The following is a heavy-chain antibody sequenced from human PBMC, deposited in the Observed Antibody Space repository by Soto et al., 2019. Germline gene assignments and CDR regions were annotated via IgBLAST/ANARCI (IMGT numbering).Heavy chain of an antibody. J-gene: IGHJ5*02. CDR3: ARQTMYYDFWSGPNWFDP. Sequence: PSETLSLTCTVSGGSISSSRYYWGWIRQPPGKGLEWIGSMYYRGSTYYNTSLKSQVTKSVDTSKNKYSLKLSSVTAADSAVYYFARQTMYYDFWSGPNWFDPWGQGTLVTVSS. D-gene: IGHD3-3*01. V-gene: IGHV4-39*01. CDR2: MYYRGST. CDR1: GGSISSSRYY.